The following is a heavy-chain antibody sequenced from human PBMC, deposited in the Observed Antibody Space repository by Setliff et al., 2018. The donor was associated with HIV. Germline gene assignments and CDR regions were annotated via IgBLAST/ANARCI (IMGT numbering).Heavy chain of an antibody. Sequence: RLSCATYGFTFSSYAMYWVRQAPGKGLEYVSAINSNGGSTYYADSVKGRFTISRDNSKSTVYLQMGSLRAEDMAVHYCARVRVAAVAPYFDFWGQGALVTVSS. D-gene: IGHD6-13*01. CDR2: INSNGGST. CDR1: GFTFSSYA. J-gene: IGHJ4*02. CDR3: ARVRVAAVAPYFDF. V-gene: IGHV3-64*02.